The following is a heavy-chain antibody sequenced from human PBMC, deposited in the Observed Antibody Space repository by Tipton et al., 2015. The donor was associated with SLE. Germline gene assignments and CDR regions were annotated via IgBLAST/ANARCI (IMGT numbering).Heavy chain of an antibody. J-gene: IGHJ3*02. CDR1: GGSISSSSYY. CDR3: ARGGGYCSSTSFLGAAFDI. CDR2: IYYSGST. Sequence: LRLSCTVSGGSISSSSYYWGWIRQPPGKGLEWIGSIYYSGSTYYNPSLKSRVTISVDTSKNQFSLKLSSVIAADTAVYYCARGGGYCSSTSFLGAAFDIWGQGTMVTVSS. D-gene: IGHD2-2*01. V-gene: IGHV4-39*07.